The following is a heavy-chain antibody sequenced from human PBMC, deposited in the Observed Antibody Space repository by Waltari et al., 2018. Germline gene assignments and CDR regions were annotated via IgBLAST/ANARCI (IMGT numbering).Heavy chain of an antibody. Sequence: EVQLLESGGGSAQPGESLRLSCAASGFTFDIYAMSWVRQAPGKGLEWVSSLSGSGGDTYYAASVKGRFTVSRDNSKNKVYLQMNNLRAEDTAVYYCTKDLTTAPGNVNWFHPWGQGTLVTVSS. V-gene: IGHV3-23*01. D-gene: IGHD1-1*01. J-gene: IGHJ5*02. CDR3: TKDLTTAPGNVNWFHP. CDR1: GFTFDIYA. CDR2: LSGSGGDT.